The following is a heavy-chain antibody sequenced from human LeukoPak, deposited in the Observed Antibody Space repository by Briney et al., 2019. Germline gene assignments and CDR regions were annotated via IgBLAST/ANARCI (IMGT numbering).Heavy chain of an antibody. CDR2: INPNSGDP. D-gene: IGHD6-6*01. CDR3: ARAAGYRSSSVYYMDV. CDR1: GYTFTDSY. Sequence: ASVKVSCKTSGYTFTDSYIHWVRQAPGQGLEWMGRINPNSGDPNYPQKFQGRVTMTRDTSISTAYMELSRLRSDDTAVYYCARAAGYRSSSVYYMDVWGKGTTVTVSS. V-gene: IGHV1-2*06. J-gene: IGHJ6*03.